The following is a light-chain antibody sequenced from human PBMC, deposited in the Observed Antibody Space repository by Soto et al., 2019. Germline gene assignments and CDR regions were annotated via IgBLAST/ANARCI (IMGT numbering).Light chain of an antibody. CDR3: QQRQYWPPIT. V-gene: IGKV3-11*01. CDR2: DTS. J-gene: IGKJ5*01. CDR1: QSVSSY. Sequence: FLTQSPATLSLSPGERATLSCRASQSVSSYLAWYQQKPGQAPRLLIYDTSNRATGVPARFSGSGSGTDFTLTISSLEPEDCAIYYCQQRQYWPPITFGQGTRLEIK.